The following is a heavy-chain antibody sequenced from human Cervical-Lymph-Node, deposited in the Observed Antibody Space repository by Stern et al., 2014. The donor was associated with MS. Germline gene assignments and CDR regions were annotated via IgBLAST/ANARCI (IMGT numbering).Heavy chain of an antibody. J-gene: IGHJ3*02. CDR3: AIGLLGSENAFDI. V-gene: IGHV1-18*01. CDR1: GYTFTSNG. CDR2: ISAYNGNT. Sequence: LVESGAEVKKPGASGKVSCKASGYTFTSNGISWVRQAAGKGLAWMGWISAYNGNTNYAQKLQGRFTMTTDTSTSTAYMELRSLRSDDTAVYYCAIGLLGSENAFDIWGQGTMVTVSS. D-gene: IGHD2-15*01.